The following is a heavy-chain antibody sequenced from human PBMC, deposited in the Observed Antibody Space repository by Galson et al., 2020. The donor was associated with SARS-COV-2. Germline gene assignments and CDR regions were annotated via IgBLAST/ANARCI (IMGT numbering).Heavy chain of an antibody. D-gene: IGHD3-9*01. Sequence: RGSLTLSCAASGPTFSSYGMHWARPAPGKGLEWEAVIWSDGSNKNYADSVKGRFTISRHNPKNTLYLQMNSLRAEDPAVYYCASFDRESLLGDILAEADAFGIWGQGTRVTVSS. J-gene: IGHJ3*02. CDR3: ASFDRESLLGDILAEADAFGI. CDR1: GPTFSSYG. CDR2: IWSDGSNK. V-gene: IGHV3-33*01.